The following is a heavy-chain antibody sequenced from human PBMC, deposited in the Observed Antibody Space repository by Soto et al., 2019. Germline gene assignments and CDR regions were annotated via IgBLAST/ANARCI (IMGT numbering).Heavy chain of an antibody. J-gene: IGHJ6*02. CDR2: IIPIFGTA. CDR1: GGTFSSYA. V-gene: IGHV1-69*12. Sequence: QVQLVQSGAEVKKPGSSVKVSCKASGGTFSSYAISWVRQAPGQGLEWRGGIIPIFGTANYAQKFQGRGTFPADESTSTAYRELLSLRSEYLAVCYCARHVAAAGYYYGMDVWVQGTTVTVSS. D-gene: IGHD6-13*01. CDR3: ARHVAAAGYYYGMDV.